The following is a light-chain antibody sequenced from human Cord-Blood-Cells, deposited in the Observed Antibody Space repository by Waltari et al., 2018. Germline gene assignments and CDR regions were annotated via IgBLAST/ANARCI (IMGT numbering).Light chain of an antibody. CDR1: QSVSRY. CDR2: DAS. Sequence: EIVLTQSPATLSLSPGERATLSCRASQSVSRYLAWYQQKPGQAPRLLIYDASNRATGIPARFSGSGSGTDFTLTISSLEPEDFAVYYCQQRSNWPPLTFGGWTKEEIK. J-gene: IGKJ4*01. CDR3: QQRSNWPPLT. V-gene: IGKV3-11*01.